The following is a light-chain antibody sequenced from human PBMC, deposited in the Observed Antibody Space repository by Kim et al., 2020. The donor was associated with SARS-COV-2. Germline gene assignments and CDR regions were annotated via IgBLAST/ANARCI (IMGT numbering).Light chain of an antibody. V-gene: IGLV2-11*01. CDR3: CSYAGTYTYV. J-gene: IGLJ1*01. CDR2: DVS. Sequence: QSALTQPRSVSGSPGQSVNISCTGTRNDVGGYNYVSWYQQHPGKAPKLMMYDVSKRPSGVPDRFSGSNSANTASLTISGLQAEDEADYYCCSYAGTYTYVFGTGTKVTVL. CDR1: RNDVGGYNY.